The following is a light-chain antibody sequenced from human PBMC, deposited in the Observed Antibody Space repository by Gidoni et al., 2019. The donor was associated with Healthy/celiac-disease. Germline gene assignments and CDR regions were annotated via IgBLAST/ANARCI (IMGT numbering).Light chain of an antibody. Sequence: DTQMTQSPSSLSASVGARVTITCRASQSISSYLNWYQQKPGKAPKLLLYAASSLQSGVPSRFSGSGSGTAFTLTISSLPPEDFATYYCQQSYSTPPSFGQGTKLEIK. CDR3: QQSYSTPPS. CDR2: AAS. CDR1: QSISSY. V-gene: IGKV1-39*01. J-gene: IGKJ2*03.